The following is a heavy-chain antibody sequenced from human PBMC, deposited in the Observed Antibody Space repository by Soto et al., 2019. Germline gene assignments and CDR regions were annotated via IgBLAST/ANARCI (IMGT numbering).Heavy chain of an antibody. D-gene: IGHD3-22*01. CDR3: AGITMIVVGAYGMDV. CDR2: SDPEDAEI. CDR1: GYTLTELS. Sequence: VSVKVSCKVSGYTLTELSMHWVRQAPGKGLEWMGGSDPEDAEIIYAQKFQGRVTMTEDTSTDTAYMELSSLRSEDTAVYYCAGITMIVVGAYGMDVWGQGTTVTVSS. V-gene: IGHV1-24*01. J-gene: IGHJ6*02.